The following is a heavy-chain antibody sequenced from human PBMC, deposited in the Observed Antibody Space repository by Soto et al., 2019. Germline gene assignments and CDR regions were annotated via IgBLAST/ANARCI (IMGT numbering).Heavy chain of an antibody. CDR3: ARDPDCGYERDVFDV. V-gene: IGHV3-74*01. D-gene: IGHD2-21*02. CDR1: GFTFSSYW. CDR2: VNTDGSST. J-gene: IGHJ3*01. Sequence: EVQLVESGGGLVQPGGSLRLSCAASGFTFSSYWMHWVRQAPGKGLVWVSRVNTDGSSTDYADSVKGRFTISRDNAKKTLTLKMNSLRAEDTAVYYCARDPDCGYERDVFDVWGQGTMVTVCS.